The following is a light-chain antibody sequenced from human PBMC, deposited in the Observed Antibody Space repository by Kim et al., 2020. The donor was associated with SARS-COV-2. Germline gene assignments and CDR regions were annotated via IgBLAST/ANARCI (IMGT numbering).Light chain of an antibody. Sequence: VGDRVDITCRARQSIGKFLNWYQQRPGNATNLRIYGASTLQGEVPSRLSGSGSGTEFTLTISSLQPEDFVSYYCQQNFRTPTIAFAQGTRLGIK. CDR2: GAS. CDR1: QSIGKF. V-gene: IGKV1-39*01. J-gene: IGKJ5*01. CDR3: QQNFRTPTIA.